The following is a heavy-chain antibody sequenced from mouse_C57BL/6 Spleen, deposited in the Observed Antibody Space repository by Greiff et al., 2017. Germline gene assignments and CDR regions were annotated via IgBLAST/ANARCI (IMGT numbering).Heavy chain of an antibody. J-gene: IGHJ2*01. CDR3: ARTGNGPFDY. CDR1: GFSLTSYG. V-gene: IGHV2-2*01. Sequence: VKLVESGPGLVQPSQSLSITCTVSGFSLTSYGVHWVRQSPGKGLEWLGVIWSGGSTDYNAAFISRLSISKDNSTSQVFFKMNSLQADDTAIYYCARTGNGPFDYWGQGTTLTVSS. CDR2: IWSGGST. D-gene: IGHD1-1*02.